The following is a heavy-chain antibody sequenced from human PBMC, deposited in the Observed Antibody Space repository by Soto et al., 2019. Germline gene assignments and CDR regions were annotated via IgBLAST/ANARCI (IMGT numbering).Heavy chain of an antibody. CDR1: GFTFSNAW. Sequence: EVQLVESGGGLGKPGGSLRLSCAASGFTFSNAWMSWVRQAPGKGLEWVDRIKSKTDGGTTDYAAPVKGRFTISRDDSKNTLYLQMNSLKTEDTAVYYCTTHLYYFDYWGQGTLVTVSS. CDR2: IKSKTDGGTT. J-gene: IGHJ4*02. CDR3: TTHLYYFDY. V-gene: IGHV3-15*01.